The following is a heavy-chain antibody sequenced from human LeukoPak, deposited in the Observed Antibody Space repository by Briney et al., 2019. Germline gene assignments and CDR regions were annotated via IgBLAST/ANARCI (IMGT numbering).Heavy chain of an antibody. Sequence: ASVKVSCKASVYTFTGYYMHWVRQAPGQGLEWMGWIKPNSGGTNYAQKFQGRVTMTRDTSISTAYMELSRRRSDDTAVYYCGRSSGWRFDYWGEGPLVTVLS. CDR3: GRSSGWRFDY. D-gene: IGHD6-19*01. CDR2: IKPNSGGT. V-gene: IGHV1-2*02. J-gene: IGHJ4*02. CDR1: VYTFTGYY.